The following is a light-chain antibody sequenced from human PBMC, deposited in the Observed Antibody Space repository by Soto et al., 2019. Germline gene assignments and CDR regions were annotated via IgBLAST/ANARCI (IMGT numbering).Light chain of an antibody. V-gene: IGLV4-69*01. Sequence: QSVLPQSPSASASLGASVKLTCTLSSGHSSYAIAWHQQQPEKGPRYLMKLNSDGSHSKGDGIPDRFSGSSSGAVRYLTISSLQSEDEADYYCQTWGSGIPVVFGGGTKLTVL. J-gene: IGLJ2*01. CDR2: LNSDGSH. CDR3: QTWGSGIPVV. CDR1: SGHSSYA.